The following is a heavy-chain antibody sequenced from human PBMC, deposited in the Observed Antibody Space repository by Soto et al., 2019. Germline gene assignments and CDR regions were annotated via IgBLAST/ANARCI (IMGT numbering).Heavy chain of an antibody. Sequence: ASVKVSCKVSGYTLTELSMHWVRQAPGKGLEWMGGFDPEDGETIYAQKFQGRVTMTEDTSTDTAYMELSSLRSEDTAVYYCATPGPFSSSWYFFDYWGQGTLVTVSS. V-gene: IGHV1-24*01. CDR3: ATPGPFSSSWYFFDY. CDR1: GYTLTELS. J-gene: IGHJ4*02. D-gene: IGHD6-13*01. CDR2: FDPEDGET.